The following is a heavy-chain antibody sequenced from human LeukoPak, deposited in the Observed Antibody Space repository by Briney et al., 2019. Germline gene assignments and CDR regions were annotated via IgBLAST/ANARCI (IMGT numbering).Heavy chain of an antibody. CDR3: AASPPLRFLESYGMDV. D-gene: IGHD3-3*01. CDR1: GGTFSSYA. V-gene: IGHV1-69*13. Sequence: SVKVSCKASGGTFSSYAISWVRQAPGQGLEWMGGIIPIFGTANYAQKFQGRVTITADESTSTAYMELSSLRSEDTAVYYCAASPPLRFLESYGMDVWGQGTTVTVSS. J-gene: IGHJ6*02. CDR2: IIPIFGTA.